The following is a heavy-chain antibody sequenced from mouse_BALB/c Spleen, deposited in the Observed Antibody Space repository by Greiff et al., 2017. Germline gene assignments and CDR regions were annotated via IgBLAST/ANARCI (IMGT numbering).Heavy chain of an antibody. D-gene: IGHD2-14*01. CDR2: ISSGGSYT. V-gene: IGHV5-9-4*01. CDR1: GFTFSSYA. CDR3: ARGRDYRYDAYFDY. J-gene: IGHJ2*01. Sequence: EVKVVESGGGLVKPGGSLKLSCAASGFTFSSYAMSWVRQSPEKRLEWVAEISSGGSYTYYPDTVTGRFTISRDNAKNTLYLEMSSLRSEDTAMYYCARGRDYRYDAYFDYWGQGTTLTVSS.